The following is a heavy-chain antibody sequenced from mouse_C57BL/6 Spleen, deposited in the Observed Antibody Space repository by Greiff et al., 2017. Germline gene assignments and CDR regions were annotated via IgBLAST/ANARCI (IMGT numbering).Heavy chain of an antibody. J-gene: IGHJ3*01. CDR2: ILPGSGGT. Sequence: VQLQQSGAELMKPGASVTLSCKATGYTFTGYWIEWVKQRPGHGLEWIGEILPGSGGTTYNEKFKGKATFTADTSSNTAYMQLSSLTTEDSAIYYCSSNPLRAWLAYWGQGTLVTVSA. CDR1: GYTFTGYW. CDR3: SSNPLRAWLAY. V-gene: IGHV1-9*01.